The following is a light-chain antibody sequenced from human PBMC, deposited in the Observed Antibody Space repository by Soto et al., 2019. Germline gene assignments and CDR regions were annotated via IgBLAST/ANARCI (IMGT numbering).Light chain of an antibody. V-gene: IGLV2-14*01. CDR2: EVS. Sequence: SFPAQPASVSGSPGQSITISCTGTSSDVGGYNYVSWYQQHPGKGPKLMIYEVSNRPSGVSNRFSGSKSGNTASLTNSGLQAEDEADYKSSLDTRTSTMVCGGGT. CDR3: SLDTRTSTMV. CDR1: SSDVGGYNY. J-gene: IGLJ7*01.